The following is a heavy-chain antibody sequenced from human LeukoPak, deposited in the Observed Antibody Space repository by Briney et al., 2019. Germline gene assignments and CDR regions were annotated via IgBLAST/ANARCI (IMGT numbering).Heavy chain of an antibody. CDR1: GYTFTSYY. D-gene: IGHD5-24*01. J-gene: IGHJ4*02. CDR3: ARGGLREIDY. V-gene: IGHV1-46*01. CDR2: LSPSGGST. Sequence: ASVKVSCKASGYTFTSYYMHWVRQAPGQGLEWMGLLSPSGGSTSYAQKFQGRVTMTRDTSTSTVYMELSSLRSEDTAVYYCARGGLREIDYWGQGTLVTVSS.